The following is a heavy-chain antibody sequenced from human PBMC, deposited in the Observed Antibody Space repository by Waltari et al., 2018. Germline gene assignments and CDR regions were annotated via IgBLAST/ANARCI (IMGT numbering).Heavy chain of an antibody. CDR1: GYTFTSYA. D-gene: IGHD3-10*01. CDR3: ARVFGFRELSDYYFDY. CDR2: INAGKGNQ. Sequence: QVQLVQSGAEVKKPGASVKVSCKASGYTFTSYAMHWVRPAPGQRLEWMGWINAGKGNQKYSQKFKGRGTITRDTSASTAYMGLSSLRSEDTAVYYCARVFGFRELSDYYFDYWGQGTLVTVSS. J-gene: IGHJ4*02. V-gene: IGHV1-3*01.